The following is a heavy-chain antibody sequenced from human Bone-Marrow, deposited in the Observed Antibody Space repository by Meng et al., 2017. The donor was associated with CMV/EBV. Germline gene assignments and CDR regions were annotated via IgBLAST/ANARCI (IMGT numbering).Heavy chain of an antibody. CDR1: GGTFSSYA. V-gene: IGHV1-69*10. CDR3: ARDTLTQNRYFDGFTPRVFSYYGMDV. D-gene: IGHD3-9*01. CDR2: IIPILGIA. Sequence: SVKVSCKASGGTFSSYAISWVRQAPGQGLEWMGGIIPILGIANYAQKFQGRVTITADKSTSTAYMELSSLRSEDTAVYYCARDTLTQNRYFDGFTPRVFSYYGMDVWGQGTTVTVSS. J-gene: IGHJ6*02.